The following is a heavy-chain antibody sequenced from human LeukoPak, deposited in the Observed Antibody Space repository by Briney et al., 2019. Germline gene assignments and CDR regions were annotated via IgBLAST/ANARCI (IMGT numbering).Heavy chain of an antibody. CDR1: GGNIDNFA. CDR3: ARDREVAARPGGWFDP. CDR2: LSPLLTT. Sequence: VRVSCKASGGNIDNFAISWVRQAPGQGLEWMGGLSPLLTTYAQKFRGRVTISADESTNTVYMDLSTLTSEDTAVYFCARDREVAARPGGWFDPWGQGTQVTVSS. D-gene: IGHD6-6*01. J-gene: IGHJ5*02. V-gene: IGHV1-69*10.